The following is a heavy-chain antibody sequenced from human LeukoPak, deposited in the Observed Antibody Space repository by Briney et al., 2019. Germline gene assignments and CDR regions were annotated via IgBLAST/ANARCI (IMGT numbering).Heavy chain of an antibody. Sequence: ASVKVSCKASGYTFTGYYMHSVRQSPGQRLEWMGWINPNSGGTNYAQKFQGRVTMTRDTSISTAYMELSRLRSDDTAVYYCARPYLDCSSTSCPSYYYGMDVWGQRTTVTVSS. CDR3: ARPYLDCSSTSCPSYYYGMDV. V-gene: IGHV1-2*02. CDR2: INPNSGGT. D-gene: IGHD2-2*01. CDR1: GYTFTGYY. J-gene: IGHJ6*02.